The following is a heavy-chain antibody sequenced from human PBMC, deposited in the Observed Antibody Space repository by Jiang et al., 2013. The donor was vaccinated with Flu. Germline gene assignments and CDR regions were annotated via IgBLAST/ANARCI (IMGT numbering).Heavy chain of an antibody. J-gene: IGHJ3*02. D-gene: IGHD1-26*01. V-gene: IGHV1-18*04. CDR3: ARAPRWELLVHAFDI. CDR2: ISAYNGNA. CDR1: YG. Sequence: YGISWVRQAPGQGLEWMGWISAYNGNANYAQKLQGRVTMTTDTSTSTAYMELRSLRSDDTAVYYCARAPRWELLVHAFDIWGQGTMVTVSS.